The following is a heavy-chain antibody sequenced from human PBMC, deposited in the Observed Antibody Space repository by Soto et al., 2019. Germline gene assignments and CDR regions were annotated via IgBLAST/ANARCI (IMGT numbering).Heavy chain of an antibody. J-gene: IGHJ5*02. CDR1: GGSISSSSYY. D-gene: IGHD3-10*01. Sequence: NPSETLSLTCTVSGGSISSSSYYWGWIRQPPGKGLEWIGSIYYSGSTYYNPSLKSRVTISVDTSMNQFSLKLSSVTAADTAVYYCASRTMVRGVIISGWFDPWGQGTLVTVSS. V-gene: IGHV4-39*01. CDR2: IYYSGST. CDR3: ASRTMVRGVIISGWFDP.